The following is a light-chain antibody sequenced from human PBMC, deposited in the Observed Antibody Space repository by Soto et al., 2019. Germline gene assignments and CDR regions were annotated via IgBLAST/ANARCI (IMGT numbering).Light chain of an antibody. CDR1: SSDVGGYSY. CDR2: DVN. V-gene: IGLV2-14*01. J-gene: IGLJ1*01. CDR3: SSYTYRSTLYV. Sequence: QSALTQPASVSGSPGQSITISCTGTSSDVGGYSYVSWYQQHPGKAPKLMIYDVNNRPSGVSNRFSCSKSGNTASLTISGLQAEDEADYYCSSYTYRSTLYVFGTGTKLTVL.